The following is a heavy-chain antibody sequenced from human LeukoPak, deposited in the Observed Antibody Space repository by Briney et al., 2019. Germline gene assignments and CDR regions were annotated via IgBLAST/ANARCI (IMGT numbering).Heavy chain of an antibody. D-gene: IGHD3-3*01. V-gene: IGHV3-23*01. CDR2: ISGSGGNT. Sequence: GGSLRLSCAASGFTFSNYAMNWVRQAPGKGLEWVLSISGSGGNTYYADSEKGRFTISRDNSKNTLYLQMTSLRAEDTAVYYCAKDKPYYDDGLYFDYWGQGTLVTVSS. J-gene: IGHJ4*02. CDR3: AKDKPYYDDGLYFDY. CDR1: GFTFSNYA.